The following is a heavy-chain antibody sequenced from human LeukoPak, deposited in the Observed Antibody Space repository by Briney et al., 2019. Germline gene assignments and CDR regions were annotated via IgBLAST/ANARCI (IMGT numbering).Heavy chain of an antibody. CDR1: GGSISSSSYY. V-gene: IGHV4-39*01. D-gene: IGHD1-26*01. CDR2: IYYSGST. CDR3: ARRSSGSYYSWYFDL. J-gene: IGHJ2*01. Sequence: SETLSLTCTVSGGSISSSSYYWGWIRQPPGKGLEWIGSIYYSGSTYYNPSLKSRVTISVDTSKNQFSLKLSSVTAADTAVYYCARRSSGSYYSWYFDLWGRGTLVTVSS.